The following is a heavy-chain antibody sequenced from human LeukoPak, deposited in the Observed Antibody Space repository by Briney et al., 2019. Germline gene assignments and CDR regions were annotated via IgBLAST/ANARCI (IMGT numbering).Heavy chain of an antibody. V-gene: IGHV1-46*01. CDR3: AREGITMIERGPYYYYYYMDV. Sequence: ASVKVSCKVSGYTFTSYYMHWVRQAPGQGLEWMGIINPSGGSTSYAQKFQGRVTMTRDMSTSTVYMELSSLRSEDTAVYYCAREGITMIERGPYYYYYYMDVWGKGTTVTVSS. J-gene: IGHJ6*03. D-gene: IGHD3-22*01. CDR2: INPSGGST. CDR1: GYTFTSYY.